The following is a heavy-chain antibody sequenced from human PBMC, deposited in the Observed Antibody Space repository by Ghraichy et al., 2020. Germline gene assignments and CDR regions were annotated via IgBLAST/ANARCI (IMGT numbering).Heavy chain of an antibody. J-gene: IGHJ4*02. CDR1: GVSISSYY. V-gene: IGHV4-59*08. CDR2: IYYSGST. D-gene: IGHD6-19*01. Sequence: AETLSLTCTVSGVSISSYYWSWIRQPPGKGLEWIGYIYYSGSTNYNPSLKSRVTISVDTSKNQFSLKLSSVTAADTAVYYCARQGIAVAGTIDYWGQGTLVTGSS. CDR3: ARQGIAVAGTIDY.